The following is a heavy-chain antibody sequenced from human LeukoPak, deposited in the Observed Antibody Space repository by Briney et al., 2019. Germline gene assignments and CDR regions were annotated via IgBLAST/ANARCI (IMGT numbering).Heavy chain of an antibody. Sequence: PSETLSLTCAVSGGSISSSNWWSWVRQPPGKGLEWIGEIYHSGSTNYNPSLKSRVTISVDTSKNQFSLKLSSVTAADTAAYYCVRGGGYDLFDYWGQGTLVTVSS. CDR3: VRGGGYDLFDY. D-gene: IGHD5-12*01. V-gene: IGHV4-4*02. J-gene: IGHJ4*02. CDR1: GGSISSSNW. CDR2: IYHSGST.